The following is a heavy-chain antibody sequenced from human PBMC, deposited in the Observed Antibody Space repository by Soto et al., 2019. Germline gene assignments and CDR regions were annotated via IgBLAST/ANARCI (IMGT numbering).Heavy chain of an antibody. CDR3: ARLSTSAGRRDLAC. CDR1: GFSLSSYW. J-gene: IGHJ4*02. CDR2: MNQDGREG. Sequence: EVQLVESGGGLVQPGGSLRLSCAASGFSLSSYWMSWVRQAPGKGLEWVANMNQDGREGDYVGSVKGRFTFTRDNAKNSLYLQMNSLRAEDVAVYYCARLSTSAGRRDLACWGQGTLVTVSS. V-gene: IGHV3-7*01.